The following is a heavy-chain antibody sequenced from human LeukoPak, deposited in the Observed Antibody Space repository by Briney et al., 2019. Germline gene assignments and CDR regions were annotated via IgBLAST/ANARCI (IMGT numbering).Heavy chain of an antibody. CDR3: ATGSSVYYSYYFDY. CDR1: GGSINNYY. J-gene: IGHJ4*02. D-gene: IGHD3-22*01. CDR2: IYTTGST. V-gene: IGHV4-4*07. Sequence: SETLSLTCTVSGGSINNYYWSWIRQPAGKGLEWIGRIYTTGSTNYNPSLKSRVTMSIDTSKNQFSLKLSSVTAADTAVYYCATGSSVYYSYYFDYWGQGTLVTVSS.